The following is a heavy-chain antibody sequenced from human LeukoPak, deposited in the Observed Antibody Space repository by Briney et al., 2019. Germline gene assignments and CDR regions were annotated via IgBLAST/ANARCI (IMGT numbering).Heavy chain of an antibody. D-gene: IGHD3-22*01. Sequence: ASVKVSCKASGYTFTIYVMHWVRQAPGQRLEWMGWINAGNGNTKYSQKFQGRVTMTRDTSTSTVYMELSSLRSEDTAVYYCVLGDYYDSSGYYYSSLDYWGQGTLVTVSS. CDR1: GYTFTIYV. V-gene: IGHV1-3*01. CDR2: INAGNGNT. CDR3: VLGDYYDSSGYYYSSLDY. J-gene: IGHJ4*02.